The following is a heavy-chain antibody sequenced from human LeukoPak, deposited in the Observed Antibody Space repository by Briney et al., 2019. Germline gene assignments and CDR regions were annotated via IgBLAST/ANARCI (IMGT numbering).Heavy chain of an antibody. CDR3: ARAGNYYDSSGYYSFYFDY. Sequence: SETLSLTCTVSGGSISSYYWSWIRQPPGKGLEWIGYIYYSGSTNYNPSLKSRVTISVDTSKNQFSLKLSSVTAADTAVYYCARAGNYYDSSGYYSFYFDYWGPGTLVTVSS. J-gene: IGHJ4*02. V-gene: IGHV4-59*01. CDR2: IYYSGST. CDR1: GGSISSYY. D-gene: IGHD3-22*01.